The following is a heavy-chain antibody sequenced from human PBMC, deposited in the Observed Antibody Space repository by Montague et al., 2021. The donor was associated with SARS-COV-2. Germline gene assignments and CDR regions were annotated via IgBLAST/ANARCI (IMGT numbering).Heavy chain of an antibody. CDR3: ARDRGRLQWFFQFDY. CDR1: GFSFSDYG. Sequence: SLRLSCAASGFSFSDYGMHWLRQAPGKGLEWVAVIWSHESNTDYADSVKGRFTISRDDSKNGLYLQMSSLRGDDTAVYYCARDRGRLQWFFQFDYWGQGSLVTVSS. J-gene: IGHJ4*02. V-gene: IGHV3-33*01. D-gene: IGHD3-3*01. CDR2: IWSHESNT.